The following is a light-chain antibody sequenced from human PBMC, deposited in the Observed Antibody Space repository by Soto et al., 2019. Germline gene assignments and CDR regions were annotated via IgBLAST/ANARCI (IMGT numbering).Light chain of an antibody. CDR2: QAS. V-gene: IGKV1-5*03. J-gene: IGKJ2*01. Sequence: DIKMTQSPSTLSASVGDRVAISCRASQSVSGWLAWYQQKPGKVPKLLIYQASTLEYGVPSRFSGSGSGTEFTLTISSLQPDDSATYYCQHYNDYSYTFGPGTNLEIK. CDR1: QSVSGW. CDR3: QHYNDYSYT.